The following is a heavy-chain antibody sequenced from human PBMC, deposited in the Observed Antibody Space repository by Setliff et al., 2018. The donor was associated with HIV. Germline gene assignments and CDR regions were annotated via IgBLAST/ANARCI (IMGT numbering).Heavy chain of an antibody. V-gene: IGHV1-8*01. Sequence: ASVKVSCKTSGDKFGSFDINWVRQASGQGLEWVGWAYASTGHTAYARKFEGRVTMTWDPSTGIGYMELNSLRADDTAVYYCARGIDILVKMGIYYHYMDVWGKGTTVTVSS. CDR1: GDKFGSFD. CDR2: AYASTGHT. CDR3: ARGIDILVKMGIYYHYMDV. J-gene: IGHJ6*03. D-gene: IGHD2-15*01.